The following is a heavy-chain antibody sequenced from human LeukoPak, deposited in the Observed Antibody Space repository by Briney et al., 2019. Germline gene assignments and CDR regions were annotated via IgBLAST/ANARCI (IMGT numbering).Heavy chain of an antibody. V-gene: IGHV3-23*01. CDR3: AMMMTAGATSY. CDR1: GFTFSSYA. Sequence: GGSLRLSCAASGFTFSSYAMSWVRQAPGKGLEWVSAISGNGGSTYYADSVKGRFTISRDNAKNSPYLQMNSLRDEDTAVYYCAMMMTAGATSYWGQGTLVTVTS. J-gene: IGHJ4*02. CDR2: ISGNGGST. D-gene: IGHD1-26*01.